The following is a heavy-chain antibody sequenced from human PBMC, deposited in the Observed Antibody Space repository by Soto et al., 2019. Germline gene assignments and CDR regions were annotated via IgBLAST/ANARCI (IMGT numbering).Heavy chain of an antibody. J-gene: IGHJ3*02. V-gene: IGHV3-23*01. CDR3: AKTTDGWFSAFEI. CDR2: ISGSGTTA. D-gene: IGHD6-19*01. CDR1: VFIFSSYA. Sequence: EVQLLESGGGLVQPGGSLRLSCAASVFIFSSYAMSWVRQAPGKGLEWVSAISGSGTTAYYADSVKGRFTFSRDNSKKTMYLQMNSLRAEDTAVYYCAKTTDGWFSAFEIWGQGTMVTVSS.